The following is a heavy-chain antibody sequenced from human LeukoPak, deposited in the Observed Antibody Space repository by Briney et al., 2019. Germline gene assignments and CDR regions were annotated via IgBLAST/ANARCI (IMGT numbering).Heavy chain of an antibody. J-gene: IGHJ4*02. CDR1: GGSISSYY. Sequence: SETLSPTCTVSGGSISSYYWSWIRQPAGKGLEWVGRIYTSGSTNYNPSLKSRVTMSVDTSKNQFSLKLSSVTAADTAVYYCARDRQLRCPFDYWGQGTLVTVSS. D-gene: IGHD4-17*01. CDR2: IYTSGST. V-gene: IGHV4-4*07. CDR3: ARDRQLRCPFDY.